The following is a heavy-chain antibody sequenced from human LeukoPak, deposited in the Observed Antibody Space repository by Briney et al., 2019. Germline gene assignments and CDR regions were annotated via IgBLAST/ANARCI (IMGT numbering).Heavy chain of an antibody. D-gene: IGHD1-26*01. CDR1: GGSISSSSYY. V-gene: IGHV4-39*07. Sequence: PSETLSLTCTVSGGSISSSSYYWGWIRQPPGKGLEWIGSIYYSGSTYYNPSLKSRVTISVDTSKNQFSLKLSSVTAADTAVYYCARAYSGNSFYFDNWGQGTLVTVSS. J-gene: IGHJ4*02. CDR3: ARAYSGNSFYFDN. CDR2: IYYSGST.